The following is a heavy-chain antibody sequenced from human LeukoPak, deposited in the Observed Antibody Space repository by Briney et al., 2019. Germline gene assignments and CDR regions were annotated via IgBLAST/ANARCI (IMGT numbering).Heavy chain of an antibody. CDR2: IYSGGST. Sequence: PGGSLRLSCAASGFTFSSYAMSWVRQAPGKGLEWVSVIYSGGSTYYADSVKGRFTISRDNSKNTLYLQMNSLRAEDTAVYYCAKFLMYLVTTDAFDIWGQGTMVTVSS. D-gene: IGHD4-17*01. CDR3: AKFLMYLVTTDAFDI. CDR1: GFTFSSYA. J-gene: IGHJ3*02. V-gene: IGHV3-23*03.